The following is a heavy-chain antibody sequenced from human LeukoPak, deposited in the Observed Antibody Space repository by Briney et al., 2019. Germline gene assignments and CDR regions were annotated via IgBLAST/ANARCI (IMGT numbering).Heavy chain of an antibody. V-gene: IGHV3-11*01. CDR3: ARGGVNDILTGYTEPNDY. D-gene: IGHD3-9*01. Sequence: GGSLRLSCAASGFTFSDYYMSWIRQAPGKGLEWISYISSSGTTIYYADSVKGRFTISRDNAKNSLYLQMNSLRAEDTAVYYCARGGVNDILTGYTEPNDYWGQGTLVTVSS. CDR1: GFTFSDYY. CDR2: ISSSGTTI. J-gene: IGHJ4*02.